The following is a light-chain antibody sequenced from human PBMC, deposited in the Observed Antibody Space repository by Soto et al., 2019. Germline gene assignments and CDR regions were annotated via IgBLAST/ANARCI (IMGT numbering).Light chain of an antibody. V-gene: IGKV1-6*01. CDR3: LQDYNFPQT. CDR2: DAS. Sequence: AIRMAQSPSSLSASVGDRVTITCRASQDIRDDLGWYQQKPGKTPKLLIYDASTLESGVPSRFCGSRSGTEFTLTTSSLQPEDFGTYSCLQDYNFPQTFGQGTKVEIK. CDR1: QDIRDD. J-gene: IGKJ1*01.